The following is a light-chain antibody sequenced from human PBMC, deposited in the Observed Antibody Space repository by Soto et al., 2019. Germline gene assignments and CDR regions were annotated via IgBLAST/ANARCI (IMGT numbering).Light chain of an antibody. CDR3: LQDRSHLCT. V-gene: IGKV1-6*01. Sequence: GKVPQLLIYGASSLQRGVSSRFSGSGFGTDFTLTISSLQPEDFATYYCLQDRSHLCTFGRGTKVDIK. CDR2: GAS. J-gene: IGKJ4*02.